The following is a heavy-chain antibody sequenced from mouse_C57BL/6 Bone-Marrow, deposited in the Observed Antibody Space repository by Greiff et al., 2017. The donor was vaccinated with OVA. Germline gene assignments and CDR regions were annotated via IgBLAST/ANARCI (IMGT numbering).Heavy chain of an antibody. D-gene: IGHD2-2*01. CDR2: INPSNGGT. J-gene: IGHJ2*01. CDR1: GYTFTSYW. V-gene: IGHV1-53*01. Sequence: QVQLQQPGTELVKPGASVKLSCKASGYTFTSYWMHWVKQRPGQGLEWIGNINPSNGGTNYNEKFKSKATLTVDKSSSTAYMQLSSLTSEDSAVYDCARMGGYGAGPYLDYWGQGTTLTVSS. CDR3: ARMGGYGAGPYLDY.